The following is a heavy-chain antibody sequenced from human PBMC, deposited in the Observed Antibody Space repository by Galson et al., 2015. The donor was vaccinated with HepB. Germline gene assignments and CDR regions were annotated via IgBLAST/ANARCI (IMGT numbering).Heavy chain of an antibody. V-gene: IGHV1-18*04. CDR1: GYTFTSYG. CDR2: ISASSGYT. J-gene: IGHJ4*02. CDR3: ARDRFLLGYYFPYVFDY. Sequence: SVKVSCKASGYTFTSYGISWVRQAPGQGLEWMGWISASSGYTDYAQEFQGRVTMTTDTSTSTAYMELRSLGSDDTAVYYCARDRFLLGYYFPYVFDYWGQGTLVTVSS. D-gene: IGHD3-10*01.